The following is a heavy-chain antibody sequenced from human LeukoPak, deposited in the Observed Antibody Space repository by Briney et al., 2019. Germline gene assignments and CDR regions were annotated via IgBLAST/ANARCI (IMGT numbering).Heavy chain of an antibody. Sequence: GGSLGLSCAASGFTFDDYGMSWVRQTPGKGLEWVANINQDGSQKFYVDSVKGRFTISRGNANNSLYLQMNSLRAEDTAVYYCATRLDTGLFDYWGQGTLVTVSS. CDR1: GFTFDDYG. D-gene: IGHD5-18*01. V-gene: IGHV3-7*01. J-gene: IGHJ4*02. CDR2: INQDGSQK. CDR3: ATRLDTGLFDY.